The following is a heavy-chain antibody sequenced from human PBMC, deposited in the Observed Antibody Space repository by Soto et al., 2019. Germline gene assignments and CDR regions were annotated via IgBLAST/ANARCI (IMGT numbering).Heavy chain of an antibody. CDR1: GYTFTSYA. CDR2: INAGNGST. CDR3: ARAPSWWYFDL. J-gene: IGHJ2*01. V-gene: IGHV1-3*05. Sequence: QVQLVQSGAEEKKPGASVKVSCKASGYTFTSYAMHWVRQAPGQRLEWMGWINAGNGSTKYSQKFQGRVTITRDTSASTAYMELRSLRSEDTAVYYCARAPSWWYFDLWGRGTLVTVSS.